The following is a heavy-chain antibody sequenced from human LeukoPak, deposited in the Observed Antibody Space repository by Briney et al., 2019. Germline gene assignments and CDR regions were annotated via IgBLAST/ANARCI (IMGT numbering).Heavy chain of an antibody. Sequence: GESLKISCKGSGYSFTSYWIGWVRQMPGKGLEWMGIIYPGDSDTRYSPSFQGQVTISADKSISTAYLQWSSLKASDTAMYYCARLPYDILTGYYYYYMDVWGKGTTVTVSS. CDR2: IYPGDSDT. D-gene: IGHD3-9*01. J-gene: IGHJ6*03. V-gene: IGHV5-51*01. CDR3: ARLPYDILTGYYYYYMDV. CDR1: GYSFTSYW.